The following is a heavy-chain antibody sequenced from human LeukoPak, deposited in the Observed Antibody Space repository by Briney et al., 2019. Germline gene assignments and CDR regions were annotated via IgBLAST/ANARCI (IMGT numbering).Heavy chain of an antibody. J-gene: IGHJ4*02. CDR3: AKDHGSNYDFWSGYSYYFDY. CDR2: IRYDGSNK. CDR1: GFTFSSYG. D-gene: IGHD3-3*01. V-gene: IGHV3-30*02. Sequence: GGSLRLSCAASGFTFSSYGMHWVRQAPGKGLEWVAFIRYDGSNKYYADSVKGRFTISRDNSKNTLYLQMNSLRAEDTAVYYCAKDHGSNYDFWSGYSYYFDYWGQGTLVTVSS.